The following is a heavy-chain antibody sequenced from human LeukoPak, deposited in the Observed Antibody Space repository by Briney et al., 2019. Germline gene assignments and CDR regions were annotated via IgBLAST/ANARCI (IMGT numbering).Heavy chain of an antibody. D-gene: IGHD6-19*01. CDR3: ARDKGGWPRNAFDY. CDR1: GFTLSSYG. CDR2: IWDDGSDE. J-gene: IGHJ4*02. Sequence: GRSLRLACEAAGFTLSSYGMHWVRQAPGKGREWVAVIWDDGSDEYYTDSVKGRGNIPRDNSKITLYLQKNSLRAEDTSICYCARDKGGWPRNAFDYWGQGTLVTVCS. V-gene: IGHV3-33*01.